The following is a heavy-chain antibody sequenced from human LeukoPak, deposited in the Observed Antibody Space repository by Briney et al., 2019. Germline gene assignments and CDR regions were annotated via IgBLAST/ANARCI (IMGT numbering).Heavy chain of an antibody. D-gene: IGHD6-19*01. V-gene: IGHV3-7*01. CDR2: IKQDGSEK. J-gene: IGHJ5*02. Sequence: GSLSLSFAASGFTFSSYWMSWVRQAPGKGVEWVANIKQDGSEKYYLDSVKGRFTISRDNAKNSLYLQMNSLRAEDTAVYYCARSSAGFDPWRQGTLVTVSS. CDR1: GFTFSSYW. CDR3: ARSSAGFDP.